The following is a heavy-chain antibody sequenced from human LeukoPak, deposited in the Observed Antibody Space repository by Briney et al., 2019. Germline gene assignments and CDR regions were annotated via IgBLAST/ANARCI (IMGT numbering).Heavy chain of an antibody. CDR2: INHSGST. V-gene: IGHV4-34*01. D-gene: IGHD4-11*01. Sequence: SETLSLTCAVYGGSFSGYYWSWIRQPPGKGLEWIGEINHSGSTNYNPSLKSRVTISVDTSKNQFSLKLSSVTAADTAVYYCAGGRGTTRRYYGMDVWGQGTTVTVSS. J-gene: IGHJ6*02. CDR3: AGGRGTTRRYYGMDV. CDR1: GGSFSGYY.